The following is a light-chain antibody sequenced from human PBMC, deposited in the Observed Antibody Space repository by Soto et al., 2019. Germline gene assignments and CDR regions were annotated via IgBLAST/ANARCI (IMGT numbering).Light chain of an antibody. CDR2: EVS. CDR1: SSDVGGYNY. Sequence: QSVLTQPPSASGSPGQSVTISCTGTSSDVGGYNYVSWYQKYPGKAPKLMIYEVSKRPSGVPDRFSGSKSGNTASLTVSGLQAEDEADFYCSSYAGRNSVVFGGGTKLTVL. J-gene: IGLJ2*01. V-gene: IGLV2-8*01. CDR3: SSYAGRNSVV.